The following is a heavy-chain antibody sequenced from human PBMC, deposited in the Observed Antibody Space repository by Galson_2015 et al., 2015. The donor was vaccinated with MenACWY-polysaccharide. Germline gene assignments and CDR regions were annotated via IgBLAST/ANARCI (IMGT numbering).Heavy chain of an antibody. CDR2: ISYDGDNN. J-gene: IGHJ4*02. V-gene: IGHV3-30*18. CDR3: AKDTSGCCGGSPDC. CDR1: GFTFSDYG. Sequence: SLRLSCAASGFTFSDYGMHWVRQAPGRGLEWVALISYDGDNNYYPDSVKGRFTTSRDNSKNTLYLQMNSLRVEDTAVYYCAKDTSGCCGGSPDCWGQGALVTVSS. D-gene: IGHD6-19*01.